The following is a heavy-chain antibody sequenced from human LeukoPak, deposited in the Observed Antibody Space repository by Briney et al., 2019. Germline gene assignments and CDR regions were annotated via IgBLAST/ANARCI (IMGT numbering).Heavy chain of an antibody. D-gene: IGHD5-12*01. CDR1: GYSFTGYY. CDR3: AREKYSGYDLAY. V-gene: IGHV1-2*02. Sequence: ASVKVSCKASGYSFTGYYAHWVRQAPGQRPEWMGWIEPNSGDTVYAQKFQGRLTLTRDTSISTAYMELSSLRSDDTAIYYCAREKYSGYDLAYWGQGTLVPVSS. J-gene: IGHJ4*02. CDR2: IEPNSGDT.